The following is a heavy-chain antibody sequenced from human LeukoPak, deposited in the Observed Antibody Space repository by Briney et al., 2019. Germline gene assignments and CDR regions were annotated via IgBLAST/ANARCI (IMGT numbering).Heavy chain of an antibody. D-gene: IGHD5-18*01. J-gene: IGHJ4*02. V-gene: IGHV3-7*01. CDR2: IKEEGSEK. CDR3: ARDLSGIAGYTYGRGIDY. Sequence: GGSLRLSCAASGFTFSNYWMPWVRRAPGKGLEWVANIKEEGSEKYYVDAVKGRFTITRDNAKTSLYLQMNSLRAEDTAVYYCARDLSGIAGYTYGRGIDYWGQGTLVTVSS. CDR1: GFTFSNYW.